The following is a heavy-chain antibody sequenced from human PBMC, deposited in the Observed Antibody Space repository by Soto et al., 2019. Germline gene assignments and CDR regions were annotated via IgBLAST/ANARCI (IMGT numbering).Heavy chain of an antibody. CDR3: ARDMNPGVEMATILSFGMDV. Sequence: GGSLRLSCAASGFTFSSYGMHWVRQAPGKGLEWVAVIWYDGSNKYYADSVKGRFTISRDNSKNTLYLQMNSLRAEDTAVYYCARDMNPGVEMATILSFGMDVWGQGTTVTVSS. J-gene: IGHJ6*02. D-gene: IGHD5-12*01. V-gene: IGHV3-33*01. CDR2: IWYDGSNK. CDR1: GFTFSSYG.